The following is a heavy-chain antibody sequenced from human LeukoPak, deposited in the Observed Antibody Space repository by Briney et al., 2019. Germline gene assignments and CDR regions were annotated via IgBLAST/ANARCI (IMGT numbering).Heavy chain of an antibody. CDR2: IIPIFGTA. Sequence: ASVKVSCKASGGTSSSYAISWVRQAPGQGLEWMGGIIPIFGTANYAQKFQGRVTITADKSTSTAYMELSSLRSEDTAVYYCARDHYDILTGHNRYYFDYWGQGTLVTVSS. J-gene: IGHJ4*02. CDR1: GGTSSSYA. V-gene: IGHV1-69*06. CDR3: ARDHYDILTGHNRYYFDY. D-gene: IGHD3-9*01.